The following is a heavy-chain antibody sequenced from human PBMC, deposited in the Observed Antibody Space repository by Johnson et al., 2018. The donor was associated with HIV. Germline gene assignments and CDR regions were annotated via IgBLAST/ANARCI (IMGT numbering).Heavy chain of an antibody. J-gene: IGHJ3*01. D-gene: IGHD2-15*01. CDR3: ARDRIQWWSYVGTFDV. CDR1: GFTFSSYG. V-gene: IGHV3-30*03. CDR2: ISYDGKNK. Sequence: QVQLVESGGGVVQPGRSLRLSCAASGFTFSSYGMHWVRQAPGKGLEWVAGISYDGKNKDYGQSVRGRVTISRDNSKSTLILQMDSLRADDTAVYYCARDRIQWWSYVGTFDVWGQGTTVTVSS.